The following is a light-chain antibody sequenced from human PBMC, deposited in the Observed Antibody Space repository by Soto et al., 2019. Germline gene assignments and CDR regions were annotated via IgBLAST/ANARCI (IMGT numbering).Light chain of an antibody. CDR1: QSINSD. J-gene: IGKJ1*01. V-gene: IGKV3-15*01. Sequence: EIVMTQSPSTLSGSAGERATLSCRASQSINSDLAWYQQKPGQAPRLLIYGSARATGIPARFSGSGYGTDFNLTISSLQSEDSALYYCQQYNWWPWTFGQGTKVDIK. CDR2: GS. CDR3: QQYNWWPWT.